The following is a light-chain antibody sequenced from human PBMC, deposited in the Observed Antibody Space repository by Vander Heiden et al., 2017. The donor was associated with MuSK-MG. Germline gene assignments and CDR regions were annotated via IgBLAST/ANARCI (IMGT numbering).Light chain of an antibody. Sequence: QSVLTQPPSVSGTPGQRVRISGSGNSSNIETNYVYWYQQLPGTAPKVLIYRNNQRRSGVPDRFSGSKSGTPASLAISGLRSEDEGDYFCASWDEILNGPIFGGGTKLTVL. CDR2: RNN. J-gene: IGLJ2*01. V-gene: IGLV1-47*01. CDR1: SSNIETNY. CDR3: ASWDEILNGPI.